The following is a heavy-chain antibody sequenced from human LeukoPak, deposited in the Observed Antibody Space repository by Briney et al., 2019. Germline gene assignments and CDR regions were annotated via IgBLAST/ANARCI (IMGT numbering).Heavy chain of an antibody. CDR2: IWHDGSHK. D-gene: IGHD6-13*01. CDR3: AKDRRAAAVAEYFQH. V-gene: IGHV3-33*06. Sequence: SGGSLRLSCAASGFAFNTYAMHWVRQAPGQGLEWVALIWHDGSHKFYSNSVRGQFTISRDNSKNTLYLQMNSLRAEDTAVYYCAKDRRAAAVAEYFQHWGQGTLVTVSS. J-gene: IGHJ1*01. CDR1: GFAFNTYA.